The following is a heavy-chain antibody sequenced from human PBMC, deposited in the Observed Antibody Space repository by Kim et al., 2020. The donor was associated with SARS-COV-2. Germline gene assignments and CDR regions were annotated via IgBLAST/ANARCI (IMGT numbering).Heavy chain of an antibody. CDR2: IIPIFGTA. Sequence: SVKVSCKASGGTFSSYAISWVRQAPGQGLEWMGGIIPIFGTANYAQKFQGRVTITADESTSTAYMELSSLRSEDTAVYYCARGVITMVRGVISGGFDYWGQGTLVTVSS. D-gene: IGHD3-10*01. V-gene: IGHV1-69*13. CDR3: ARGVITMVRGVISGGFDY. J-gene: IGHJ4*02. CDR1: GGTFSSYA.